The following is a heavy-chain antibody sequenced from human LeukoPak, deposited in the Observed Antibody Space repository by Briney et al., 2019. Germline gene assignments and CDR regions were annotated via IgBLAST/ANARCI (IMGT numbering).Heavy chain of an antibody. CDR1: VYSFTSYA. CDR2: RNAGNCNT. J-gene: IGHJ5*02. CDR3: ARAPWGGYDRDWFDP. V-gene: IGHV1-3*01. Sequence: ASVTVSCKASVYSFTSYAMHWVWRAPGQRLEWVVGRNAGNCNTKYSQKFQCRVTITRETSASTAYMELSSLRSEDTAVYYCARAPWGGYDRDWFDPWGQGTLVTVSS. D-gene: IGHD5-12*01.